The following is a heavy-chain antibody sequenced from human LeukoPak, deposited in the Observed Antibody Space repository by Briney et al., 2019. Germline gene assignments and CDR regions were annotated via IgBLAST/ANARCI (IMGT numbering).Heavy chain of an antibody. CDR3: ACPRCYCSGGSCGAFDI. CDR1: GGSISSGDYY. CDR2: IYYSGST. V-gene: IGHV4-30-4*01. D-gene: IGHD2-15*01. J-gene: IGHJ3*02. Sequence: SETLSLTCTVSGGSISSGDYYWSWIRQPPGKGLEWIGYIYYSGSTYYNPSLKSRVTISVDTSKNQFSLKLSSVTAADTAVYYCACPRCYCSGGSCGAFDIWGQGTMVTVSS.